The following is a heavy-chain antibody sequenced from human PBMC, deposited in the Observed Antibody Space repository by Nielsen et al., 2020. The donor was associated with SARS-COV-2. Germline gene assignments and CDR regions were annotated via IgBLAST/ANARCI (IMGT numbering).Heavy chain of an antibody. CDR3: ARDHTMLRGRVLYFDL. J-gene: IGHJ2*01. CDR1: GYTFISYG. CDR2: ISAFNGNT. V-gene: IGHV1-18*04. Sequence: ASVKVSCKASGYTFISYGISWVRQAPGQGLEWMGWISAFNGNTNYAQKLQGRVTMTTDTSTSTAYMELRGLRSDDTAVYYCARDHTMLRGRVLYFDLWVRGTLVTVSS. D-gene: IGHD3-10*01.